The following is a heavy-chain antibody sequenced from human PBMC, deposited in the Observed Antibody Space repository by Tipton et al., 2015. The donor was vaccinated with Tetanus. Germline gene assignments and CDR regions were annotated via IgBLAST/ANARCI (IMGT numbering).Heavy chain of an antibody. J-gene: IGHJ4*02. Sequence: TLSLTCTVSGGSISSGDYYWSWIRRPPGKGPEWIRYVYSTATTYYNPSLKSRVTISVDTSKNQFSLKLTSVTAADTAVYYCARGEAYGDYPAMYFFDNWGQGTLLTVSS. CDR3: ARGEAYGDYPAMYFFDN. CDR2: VYSTATT. D-gene: IGHD4-17*01. CDR1: GGSISSGDYY. V-gene: IGHV4-30-4*01.